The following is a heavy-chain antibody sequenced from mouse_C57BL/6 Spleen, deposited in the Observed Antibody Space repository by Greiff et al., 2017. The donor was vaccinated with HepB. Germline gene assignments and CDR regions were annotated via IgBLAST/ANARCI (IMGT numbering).Heavy chain of an antibody. Sequence: VQLQQSGPGLVQPSQSLSITCTVSGFSLTSYGVHWVRQSPGKGLEWLGVIWRGGSTDYNAAFMSRLSITKDNSKSQVFFKMNSLQADDTAIYYCSISTMPSPDGDAMDYWGQGTSVTVSS. J-gene: IGHJ4*01. D-gene: IGHD2-1*01. CDR1: GFSLTSYG. CDR2: IWRGGST. V-gene: IGHV2-5*01. CDR3: SISTMPSPDGDAMDY.